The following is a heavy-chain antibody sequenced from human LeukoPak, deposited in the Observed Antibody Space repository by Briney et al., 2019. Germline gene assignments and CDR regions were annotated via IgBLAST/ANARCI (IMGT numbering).Heavy chain of an antibody. J-gene: IGHJ4*02. CDR3: AKVLKGSGIFDY. V-gene: IGHV3-23*01. D-gene: IGHD3-10*01. CDR2: ISGSGGST. Sequence: GSLRLSCAASGLTFSSYAMSCVRQAPGKGLEWVSAISGSGGSTYYADSVKGRFTISRDNSKNTLYLQMNSLRAEDTAVYYCAKVLKGSGIFDYWGQGTLVTVSS. CDR1: GLTFSSYA.